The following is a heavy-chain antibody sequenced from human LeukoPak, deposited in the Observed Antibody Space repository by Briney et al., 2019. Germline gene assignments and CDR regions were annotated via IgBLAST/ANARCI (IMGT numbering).Heavy chain of an antibody. CDR3: ARRQRYYYGSGSPTYFDY. CDR1: GGSFSGYY. CDR2: INHSGST. V-gene: IGHV4-34*01. Sequence: SETLSLTCAVYGGSFSGYYWSWIRQPPGKGLEWIGEINHSGSTNYNPSLKSRVTISVDTSKNQFSLKLSSVTAADTAVYYCARRQRYYYGSGSPTYFDYWGQGTLVTVSS. D-gene: IGHD3-10*01. J-gene: IGHJ4*02.